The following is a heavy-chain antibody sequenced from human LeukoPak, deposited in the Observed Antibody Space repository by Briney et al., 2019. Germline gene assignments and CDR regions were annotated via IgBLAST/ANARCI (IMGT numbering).Heavy chain of an antibody. CDR1: GYTFTSHY. D-gene: IGHD3-16*02. J-gene: IGHJ3*02. CDR3: ARDSELMITFGGVIGAFDI. Sequence: GASVKVSCKASGYTFTSHYMHWVRQAPGQGLEWMGWISAYNGNTNYAQKLQGRVTMTTDTSTSTAYMELRSLRSDDTAVYYCARDSELMITFGGVIGAFDIWGQGTMVTVSS. V-gene: IGHV1-18*04. CDR2: ISAYNGNT.